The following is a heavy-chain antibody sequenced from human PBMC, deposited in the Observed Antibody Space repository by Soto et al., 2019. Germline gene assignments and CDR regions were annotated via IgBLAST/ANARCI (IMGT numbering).Heavy chain of an antibody. CDR1: GGTFYRHT. CDR2: VVPFLRVT. V-gene: IGHV1-69*02. D-gene: IGHD3-10*01. Sequence: QVQMVQSGAEVKKPGSSVNISCKASGGTFYRHTITWVRQAPGQGLEWMGRVVPFLRVTTYAQKFRDRIPIVADKATDTAYRELRSLTSEDSAIYYCTRESPPNYYYGMDVWGQGTTVTVS. CDR3: TRESPPNYYYGMDV. J-gene: IGHJ6*02.